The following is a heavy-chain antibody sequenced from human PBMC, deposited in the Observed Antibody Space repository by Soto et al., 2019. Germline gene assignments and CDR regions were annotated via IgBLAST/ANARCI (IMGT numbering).Heavy chain of an antibody. CDR1: GFTFSSYA. J-gene: IGHJ4*02. CDR3: AKDPSYSRSPGFDY. V-gene: IGHV3-23*01. D-gene: IGHD6-13*01. CDR2: ISGSGGST. Sequence: EVQLLESGGGLVQPGGSLRLSCAASGFTFSSYAMSWVRQAPGKGLEWVSGISGSGGSTYYADSVKGRFTISRDNSKNTLYLQMNGLRAEDTAVYYCAKDPSYSRSPGFDYWGQGTLVTVSS.